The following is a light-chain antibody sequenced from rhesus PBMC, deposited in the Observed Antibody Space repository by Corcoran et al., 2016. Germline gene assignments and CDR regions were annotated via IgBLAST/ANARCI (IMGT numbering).Light chain of an antibody. CDR2: YAN. V-gene: IGKV1-32*02. Sequence: DIQMSQSPSSLSAFVGDRVTITCRASQGISSYLNWYQQKPGKAPKLLIYYANFLASWVPSRFSGSGSVTEFILTISSLQPEDFATYYCQQGNGKPYSFGQGTKVEIK. CDR3: QQGNGKPYS. J-gene: IGKJ2*01. CDR1: QGISSY.